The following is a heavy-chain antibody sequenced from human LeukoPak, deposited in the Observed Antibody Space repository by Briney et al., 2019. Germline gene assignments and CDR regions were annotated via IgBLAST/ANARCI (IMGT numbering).Heavy chain of an antibody. CDR2: INHSGST. CDR1: GGSFSGYY. J-gene: IGHJ3*02. D-gene: IGHD3-22*01. V-gene: IGHV4-34*01. CDR3: ARGGDSSGYYYPGCAFDI. Sequence: PSETLSLTCAVYGGSFSGYYWSWIRQPPGKGLEWIGEINHSGSTNYNPSLKSRVTISVDTSKNQFSLKLSSVTAADTAVYYCARGGDSSGYYYPGCAFDIWGQGTMVTVSS.